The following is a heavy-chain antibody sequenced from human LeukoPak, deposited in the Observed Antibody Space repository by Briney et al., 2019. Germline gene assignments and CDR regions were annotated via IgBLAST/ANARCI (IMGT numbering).Heavy chain of an antibody. J-gene: IGHJ4*02. Sequence: GRSLRLSCAASGFSFSNYGMHWVRQAPGKGLEWVAVVSFDEGQKYYADSVKGRFSISRDNSNNTLFLQMNSLRVDDTAVYYCAKDIGYYFGSGSYFHYWGQGTLVTVSS. CDR1: GFSFSNYG. CDR3: AKDIGYYFGSGSYFHY. D-gene: IGHD3-10*01. V-gene: IGHV3-30*18. CDR2: VSFDEGQK.